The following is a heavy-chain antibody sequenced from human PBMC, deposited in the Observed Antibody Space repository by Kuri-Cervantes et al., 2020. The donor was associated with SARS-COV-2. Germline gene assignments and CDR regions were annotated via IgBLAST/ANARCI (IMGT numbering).Heavy chain of an antibody. V-gene: IGHV3-66*01. CDR1: GFTVSSNY. CDR2: IYSGGST. J-gene: IGHJ5*02. Sequence: GESLKISCAASGFTVSSNYMSWARQAPGKGLEWVSVIYSGGSTYYADSVKGRFTISRDNSKNTLYLQMNSLRAEDTAVYYCARAAKSGWNANNWFDPWGQGTLVTVSS. CDR3: ARAAKSGWNANNWFDP. D-gene: IGHD1-1*01.